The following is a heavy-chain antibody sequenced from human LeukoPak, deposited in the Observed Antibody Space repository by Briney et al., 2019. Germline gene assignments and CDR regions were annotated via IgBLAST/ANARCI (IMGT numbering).Heavy chain of an antibody. CDR1: GFSFSNYA. CDR3: TKTTGNHFDH. CDR2: IWYDGSNK. J-gene: IGHJ4*02. Sequence: GGSLRLSCAASGFSFSNYAMHWVRQAPGKGPDWVAMIWYDGSNKDYADSVRGRFTISRDNSKNTLYLQMNSLRAEDTALYYCTKTTGNHFDHWGQGTLVTVSS. D-gene: IGHD3-9*01. V-gene: IGHV3-33*06.